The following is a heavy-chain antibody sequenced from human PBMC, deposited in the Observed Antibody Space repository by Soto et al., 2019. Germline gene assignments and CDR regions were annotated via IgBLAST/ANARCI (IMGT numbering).Heavy chain of an antibody. V-gene: IGHV3-48*04. D-gene: IGHD6-13*01. CDR1: GFTFSAYA. CDR2: ISSRSDTL. J-gene: IGHJ4*02. CDR3: ARAGWVEAAGKHFDS. Sequence: PGGSLRLSCEGSGFTFSAYAMNWVRQAPGKGLEWVSYISSRSDTLYYADSVKGRFTISRDNAKNSLYLQMDSLRAEDTAVYYCARAGWVEAAGKHFDSWGQGTLVTVSS.